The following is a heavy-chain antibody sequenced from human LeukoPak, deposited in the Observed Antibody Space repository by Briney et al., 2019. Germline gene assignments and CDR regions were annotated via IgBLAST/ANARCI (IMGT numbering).Heavy chain of an antibody. J-gene: IGHJ4*02. Sequence: SQTLSLTCVISGDSVSSNSAAWTWIRKSPSRGLEWLGRTYYRSKWYNDYAVSVKSRIVISPDTSKNRFSLQLNSMTPEDTAVYYCARGTSGWPTFDYWGQGTLVTVSS. CDR1: GDSVSSNSAA. CDR3: ARGTSGWPTFDY. V-gene: IGHV6-1*01. CDR2: TYYRSKWYN. D-gene: IGHD6-19*01.